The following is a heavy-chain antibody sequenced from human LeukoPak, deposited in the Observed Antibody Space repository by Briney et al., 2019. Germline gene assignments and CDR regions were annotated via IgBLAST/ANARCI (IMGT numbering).Heavy chain of an antibody. J-gene: IGHJ5*02. V-gene: IGHV4-4*09. CDR1: GGSISSYY. CDR2: IYTSGST. Sequence: PSETLSLTCTVSGGSISSYYWSWIRQPPGKGLEWIGNIYTSGSTNYHPSLKSRVTTSVATSKNQFSLKLSSVTAADTAVYYCARQRFYSSSPNWFDPWGQGTLVTVSS. CDR3: ARQRFYSSSPNWFDP. D-gene: IGHD6-6*01.